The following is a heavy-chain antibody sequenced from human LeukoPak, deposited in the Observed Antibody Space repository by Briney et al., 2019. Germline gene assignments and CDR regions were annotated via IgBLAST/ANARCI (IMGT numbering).Heavy chain of an antibody. CDR2: ISWNSGSI. D-gene: IGHD4-11*01. Sequence: TGGSLRLSCAASGFTFDDYAMHWVRQAPGKGLEWVSGISWNSGSIGYADSVKGRFTISRDNAKNSLYLHMNSLRAEDTAVYYCARGRSHSNDGWGDYYYYMDVWGKGTTVTVSS. CDR1: GFTFDDYA. V-gene: IGHV3-9*01. CDR3: ARGRSHSNDGWGDYYYYMDV. J-gene: IGHJ6*03.